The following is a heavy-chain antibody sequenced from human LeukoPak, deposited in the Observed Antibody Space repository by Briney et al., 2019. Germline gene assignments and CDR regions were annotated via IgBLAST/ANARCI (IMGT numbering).Heavy chain of an antibody. CDR3: ARGGRYYDFWSGYYPPNYFDY. CDR1: GFTFSSYE. D-gene: IGHD3-3*01. J-gene: IGHJ4*02. V-gene: IGHV3-21*01. CDR2: ISSSSSYI. Sequence: VGSLRLSCAASGFTFSSYEMNWVRQAPGKGLEWVSSISSSSSYIYYADSVKGRFTISRDNAKNSLYLQMNSLRAEDTAVYYCARGGRYYDFWSGYYPPNYFDYWGQGTLVTVSS.